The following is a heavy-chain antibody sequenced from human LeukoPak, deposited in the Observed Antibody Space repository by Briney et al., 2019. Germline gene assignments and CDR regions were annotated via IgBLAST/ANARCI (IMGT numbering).Heavy chain of an antibody. CDR2: INHSGST. Sequence: SETLSLTCAVYGGSFSGYYWSWIRQPPGKGLEWIGEINHSGSTNYNPSLKSRVTISVDTSKNQFSLKLSSVTAADTAVYYCASSGYCSGGSCYSERWFDPWGQGTLVTVSS. J-gene: IGHJ5*02. CDR1: GGSFSGYY. V-gene: IGHV4-34*01. D-gene: IGHD2-15*01. CDR3: ASSGYCSGGSCYSERWFDP.